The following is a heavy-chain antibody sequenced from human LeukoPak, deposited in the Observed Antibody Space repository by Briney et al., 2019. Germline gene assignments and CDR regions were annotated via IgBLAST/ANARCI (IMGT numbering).Heavy chain of an antibody. CDR2: INPSGTA. CDR1: GGSFSGYA. CDR3: ARGRQEITMIVVVVSAASYYLDV. J-gene: IGHJ6*03. Sequence: SENLSLTCAVYGGSFSGYAWNWIRRPPGKGLEWIGEINPSGTANYNPSLKSRVTLSVDTSKNQFSLRLSSVTAADTAVYYCARGRQEITMIVVVVSAASYYLDVWGKGTTVTVS. V-gene: IGHV4-34*01. D-gene: IGHD3-22*01.